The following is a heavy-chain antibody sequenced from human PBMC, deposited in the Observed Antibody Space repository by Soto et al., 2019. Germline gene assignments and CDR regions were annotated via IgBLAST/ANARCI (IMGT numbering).Heavy chain of an antibody. CDR3: ARHEADGYSYGYYYYYGMDV. CDR2: IDPSDSYT. D-gene: IGHD5-18*01. V-gene: IGHV5-10-1*01. CDR1: GYSFTSYW. J-gene: IGHJ6*02. Sequence: GESLKISCKGSGYSFTSYWISWVRQMPGKGLEWMGRIDPSDSYTNYSPSFQGHVTISADKSISTAYLQWSSLKALDTAMYYCARHEADGYSYGYYYYYGMDVWGQGTTVTVSS.